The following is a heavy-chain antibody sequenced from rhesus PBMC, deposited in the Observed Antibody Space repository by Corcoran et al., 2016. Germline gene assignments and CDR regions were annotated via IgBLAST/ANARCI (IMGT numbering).Heavy chain of an antibody. J-gene: IGHJ4*01. CDR2: VNPEDVEE. V-gene: IGHV1-111*02. D-gene: IGHD6-13*01. CDR3: ATGRVLGAAGPDSYFDY. CDR1: GYTFTDYY. Sequence: EVQLVQSGAEVKKPGASVKISCKASGYTFTDYYLHWVRHAPGKGFEWMGRVNPEDVEEIHAQKFQDRVTITADRSTDTDYMELSSLRSEDTAVYYCATGRVLGAAGPDSYFDYWGQGVLVTVSS.